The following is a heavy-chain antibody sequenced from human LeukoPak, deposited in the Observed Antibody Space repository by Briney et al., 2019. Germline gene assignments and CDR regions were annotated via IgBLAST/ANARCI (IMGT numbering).Heavy chain of an antibody. CDR3: AKAPPEVDAFDI. V-gene: IGHV3-48*04. CDR1: GFTFSSYS. CDR2: ISSSSSTI. Sequence: GGSLRLSCAASGFTFSSYSMNWVRQAPGKGLEWVSYISSSSSTIYYADSVKGRFTISRDNAKNSLYLQMNSLRAEDTAVYYCAKAPPEVDAFDIWGQGTMITVSS. J-gene: IGHJ3*02.